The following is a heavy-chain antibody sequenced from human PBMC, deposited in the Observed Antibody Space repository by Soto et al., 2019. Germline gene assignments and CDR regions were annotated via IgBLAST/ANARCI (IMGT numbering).Heavy chain of an antibody. Sequence: GASVKVSCKASGGTFSIYAISWVRQAPGQGLEWMGGIIPIFGTANYAQKFQGRVTITADESTSTAYMELSSLRSEDTAVYYCARVTVVTFAVYYGMDVWGQGTTVTVSS. CDR1: GGTFSIYA. CDR3: ARVTVVTFAVYYGMDV. D-gene: IGHD2-21*02. V-gene: IGHV1-69*13. CDR2: IIPIFGTA. J-gene: IGHJ6*02.